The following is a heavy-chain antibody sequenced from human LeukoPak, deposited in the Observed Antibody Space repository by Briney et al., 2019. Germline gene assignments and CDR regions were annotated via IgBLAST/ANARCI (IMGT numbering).Heavy chain of an antibody. J-gene: IGHJ4*02. CDR1: GFTFSSYW. Sequence: SGGCLRLSCAVSGFTFSSYWMSWFRQAPGKGLEWVANINQDGSQKFSVDSVKGRFTISRDNAKNSLSLQMNSMRVEDTAVYYCARDWFDGDYDRFDYWGQGTLVTVSS. CDR3: ARDWFDGDYDRFDY. CDR2: INQDGSQK. D-gene: IGHD4-17*01. V-gene: IGHV3-7*03.